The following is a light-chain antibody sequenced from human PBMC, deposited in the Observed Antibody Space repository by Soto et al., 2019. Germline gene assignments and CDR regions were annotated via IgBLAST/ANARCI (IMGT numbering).Light chain of an antibody. J-gene: IGKJ1*01. CDR2: AAS. V-gene: IGKV1-8*01. CDR1: QGISSY. CDR3: QQYYSYGT. Sequence: ALRMTQSPSSLSASTGDRVTITCRASQGISSYLAWYQQKPGKAPKLLIYAASTLQSGVPSRFSGSGSGTDFTLTISCLQSEDFATYYCQQYYSYGTFGQGTKVEIK.